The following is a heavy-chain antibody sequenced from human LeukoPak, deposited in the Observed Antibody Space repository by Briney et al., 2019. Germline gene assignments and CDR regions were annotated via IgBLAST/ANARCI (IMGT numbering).Heavy chain of an antibody. CDR3: AARITMIVVESTPLDY. CDR1: GGTFSSYA. CDR2: IIPIFGTA. V-gene: IGHV1-69*01. J-gene: IGHJ4*02. D-gene: IGHD3-22*01. Sequence: GSSVKVSCKASGGTFSSYAISWVRQAPGQGLEWMEGIIPIFGTANYAQKFQGRVTITADESTSTAYMELSSLRSEDTAVYYCAARITMIVVESTPLDYWGQGTLVTVSS.